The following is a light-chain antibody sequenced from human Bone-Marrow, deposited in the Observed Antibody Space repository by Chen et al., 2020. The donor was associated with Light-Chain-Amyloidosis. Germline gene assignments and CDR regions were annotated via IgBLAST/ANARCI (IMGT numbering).Light chain of an antibody. Sequence: QSVLTPPPSASGTPGQRVTISCSGSSSNIGSNTVNWYQQHPGTAPKLLIYSNNQRPSGVPDRFSGSKSGTSASLAISGLQSEDEADYYCAAWDDSLNGPVFGGGTKLTVL. J-gene: IGLJ3*02. V-gene: IGLV1-44*01. CDR1: SSNIGSNT. CDR3: AAWDDSLNGPV. CDR2: SNN.